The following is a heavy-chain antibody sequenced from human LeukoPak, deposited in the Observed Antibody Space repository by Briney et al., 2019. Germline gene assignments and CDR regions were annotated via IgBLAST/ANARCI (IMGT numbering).Heavy chain of an antibody. J-gene: IGHJ5*02. CDR1: GGSISSYY. CDR2: IYYSGST. V-gene: IGHV4-59*08. D-gene: IGHD3-10*01. Sequence: SETLSLTCTVSGGSISSYYWSWIRQPPGKGLEWIGYIYYSGSTNYNPSLKSRVTISVGTSKNQFSLKLSSVTAADTAVYYCARSWFGELSWFDPWGQGTLVTVSS. CDR3: ARSWFGELSWFDP.